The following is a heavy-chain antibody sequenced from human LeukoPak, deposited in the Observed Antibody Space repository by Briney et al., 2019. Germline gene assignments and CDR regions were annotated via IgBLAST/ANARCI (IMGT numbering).Heavy chain of an antibody. J-gene: IGHJ3*02. CDR1: GGSISSGSYY. Sequence: PSETLSLNCTVSGGSISSGSYYRSWFRQPAGKGLEWLGRIYTSGSTNYNPSLKSRVTISVDTYKNQFSLKQSSVTAADTAVYYCARPFRSYLDAPFYIWGQGTIVTVSS. V-gene: IGHV4-61*02. CDR3: ARPFRSYLDAPFYI. D-gene: IGHD1-1*01. CDR2: IYTSGST.